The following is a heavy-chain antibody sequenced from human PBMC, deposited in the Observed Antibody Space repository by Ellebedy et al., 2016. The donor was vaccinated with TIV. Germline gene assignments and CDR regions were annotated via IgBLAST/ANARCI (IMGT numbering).Heavy chain of an antibody. CDR3: AGTRGYGYVY. CDR2: ISHSGSG. V-gene: IGHV4-34*08. Sequence: MPGGSLRLSCAASGFTFSDYYMSWIRQAQGKGLEWLGEISHSGSGNYNPSLESRLTISVDKSSNQFSLKLSYVTAADTAVYYCAGTRGYGYVYWGLGTLVTVSS. CDR1: GFTFSDYY. D-gene: IGHD5-18*01. J-gene: IGHJ4*02.